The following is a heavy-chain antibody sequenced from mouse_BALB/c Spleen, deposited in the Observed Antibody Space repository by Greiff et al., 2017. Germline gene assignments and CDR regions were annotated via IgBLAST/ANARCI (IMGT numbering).Heavy chain of an antibody. CDR3: ARPSSYWYFDV. Sequence: EVMLVESGGGLVQPGGSRKLSCAASGFTFSSFGMHWVRQAPEKGLEWVAYISSGSSTIYYADTVKGRFTISRDNPKNTLFLQMTSLRSEDTAMYYCARPSSYWYFDVWGAGTTVTVSS. CDR2: ISSGSSTI. D-gene: IGHD6-1*01. J-gene: IGHJ1*01. CDR1: GFTFSSFG. V-gene: IGHV5-17*02.